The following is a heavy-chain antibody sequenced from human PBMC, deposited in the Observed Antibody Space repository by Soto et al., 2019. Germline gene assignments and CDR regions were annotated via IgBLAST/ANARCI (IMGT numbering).Heavy chain of an antibody. CDR1: GYTFTSYG. D-gene: IGHD2-15*01. CDR3: ARDGLVVVVAAEFGRSWFDP. Sequence: QVQLVQSGAEVKKPGASVKVSCKASGYTFTSYGISWVRQAPGQGLEWMGWISAYNGNTNYAQKLQGRVTMTTDTSTSTAYMELRSLRSDDTAVYYCARDGLVVVVAAEFGRSWFDPWGQGTLVTVSS. J-gene: IGHJ5*02. V-gene: IGHV1-18*01. CDR2: ISAYNGNT.